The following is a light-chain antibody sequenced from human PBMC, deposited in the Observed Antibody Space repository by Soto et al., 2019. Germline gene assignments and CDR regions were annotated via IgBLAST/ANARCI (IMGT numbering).Light chain of an antibody. Sequence: QSVLTQPPSVSGAPGQRVTISCTGSSSNVGAGYDVHWYQQLPGTAPKLVIYDNTNRSSGVPDRFSGSTSGTSASLAITGLQAEDEADYYCQSYDTSLSGVVFGGGTQLTVL. CDR2: DNT. J-gene: IGLJ2*01. V-gene: IGLV1-40*01. CDR3: QSYDTSLSGVV. CDR1: SSNVGAGYD.